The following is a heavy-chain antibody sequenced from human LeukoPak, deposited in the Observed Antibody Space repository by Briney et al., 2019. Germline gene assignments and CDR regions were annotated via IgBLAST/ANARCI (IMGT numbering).Heavy chain of an antibody. V-gene: IGHV1-8*01. CDR1: GYTFTSYD. CDR3: ARGPLGRGAFDI. D-gene: IGHD1-26*01. CDR2: MNPNSGNT. J-gene: IGHJ3*02. Sequence: AASVKVSCTASGYTFTSYDINWVRQATGQGLEWMGWMNPNSGNTGYAQKFQGRVTMTRNTSISTAYMELSSLRSEDTAVYYCARGPLGRGAFDIWGQGTMVTVSP.